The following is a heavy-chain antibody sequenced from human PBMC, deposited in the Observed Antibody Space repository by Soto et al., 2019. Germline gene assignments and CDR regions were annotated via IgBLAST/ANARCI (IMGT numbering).Heavy chain of an antibody. CDR2: MNPNSGNT. J-gene: IGHJ6*02. CDR1: GYTFTSYD. D-gene: IGHD1-26*01. V-gene: IGHV1-8*01. Sequence: ASVKVSCKASGYTFTSYDINWVRQATGQGLEWMGWMNPNSGNTGYAQKFQGRVAMTRNTSISTAYMELSSLRSEDTAVYYCARGQTGRSLSHNYYYGMDVWGQGTTVTVSS. CDR3: ARGQTGRSLSHNYYYGMDV.